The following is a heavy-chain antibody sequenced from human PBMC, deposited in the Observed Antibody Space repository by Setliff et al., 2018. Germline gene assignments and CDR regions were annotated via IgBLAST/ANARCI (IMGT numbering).Heavy chain of an antibody. D-gene: IGHD6-19*01. J-gene: IGHJ4*02. CDR3: ARVSGWEWDY. CDR2: ITGSSSII. Sequence: LRLSCATSGFTFSDYYMSWIRQTPGKGLEWVAYITGSSSIIYYADSVKGRFTISRDNAKNSLYLQMNSLRAEDTAVYYCARVSGWEWDYWGQGTLVTVSS. CDR1: GFTFSDYY. V-gene: IGHV3-11*04.